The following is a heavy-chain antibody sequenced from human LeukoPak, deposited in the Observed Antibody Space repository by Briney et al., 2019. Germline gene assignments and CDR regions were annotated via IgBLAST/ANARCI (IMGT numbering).Heavy chain of an antibody. D-gene: IGHD6-19*01. J-gene: IGHJ4*02. CDR1: GFTFDDYA. CDR3: AKEGPIAVASYFDY. CDR2: IRGDEGNT. Sequence: GGSLRLSCAASGFTFDDYAMHWVRQAPGRGLEWVSLIRGDEGNTYYADSVKGRFTISRNNSKNSMYLQMKALRPEDSALYYCAKEGPIAVASYFDYWGQGTLVTVS. V-gene: IGHV3-43*02.